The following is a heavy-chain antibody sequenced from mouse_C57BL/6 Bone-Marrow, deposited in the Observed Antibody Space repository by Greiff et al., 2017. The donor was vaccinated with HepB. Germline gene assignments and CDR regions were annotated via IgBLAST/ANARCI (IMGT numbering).Heavy chain of an antibody. D-gene: IGHD3-2*02. Sequence: EVQLQQSGTVLARPGASVKMSCKTSGYTFTSYWMHWVKQGPGQGLEWIGAIYPGNSDTSYNQKFKGKAKLTAVTSASTAYMELSSLTNEDSAVYYCTRGAQATYFDYWGQGTTLTVSS. V-gene: IGHV1-5*01. CDR2: IYPGNSDT. J-gene: IGHJ2*01. CDR1: GYTFTSYW. CDR3: TRGAQATYFDY.